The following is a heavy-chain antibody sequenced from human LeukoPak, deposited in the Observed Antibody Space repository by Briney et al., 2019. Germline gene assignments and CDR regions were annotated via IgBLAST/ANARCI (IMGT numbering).Heavy chain of an antibody. Sequence: PGGSLRLSCAASGFTFSNAWMNWVRQAPGKGLEWVSSISSSSSHIYYADSVKGRFTISRDNAKNSLYLQMNSLRAEDTAVYYCARDASGSYPLYFDYWGQGTLVTVSS. V-gene: IGHV3-21*01. CDR1: GFTFSNAW. J-gene: IGHJ4*02. CDR2: ISSSSSHI. D-gene: IGHD3-10*01. CDR3: ARDASGSYPLYFDY.